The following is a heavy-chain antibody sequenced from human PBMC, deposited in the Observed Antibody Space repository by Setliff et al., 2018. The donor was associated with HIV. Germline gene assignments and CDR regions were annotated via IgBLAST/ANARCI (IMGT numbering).Heavy chain of an antibody. Sequence: SVKVSCKASGGTFSSYSITWVRQAPGQGLEWMGGIIPIFNTANYAQKFQGRVTITADESTSTAYMVLSSLGSEDTAVYYCARGSGGYCSGGSCYFGFGLALWGQGTTGTVS. J-gene: IGHJ6*02. V-gene: IGHV1-69*13. CDR3: ARGSGGYCSGGSCYFGFGLAL. CDR2: IIPIFNTA. CDR1: GGTFSSYS. D-gene: IGHD2-15*01.